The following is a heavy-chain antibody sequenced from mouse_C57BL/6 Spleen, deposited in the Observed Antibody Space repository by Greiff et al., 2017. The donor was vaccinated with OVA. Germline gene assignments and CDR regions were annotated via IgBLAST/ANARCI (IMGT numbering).Heavy chain of an antibody. CDR1: GYAFSSSW. CDR2: IYPGDGDT. D-gene: IGHD1-1*01. V-gene: IGHV1-82*01. Sequence: QVQLKQSGPELVKPGASVTISCKASGYAFSSSWMNWVTPRPGKGLEWIGRIYPGDGDTNYPGTFTGQATLTADKSSSTAYMQLSRQPSEDSAVYFGARSTTVVFDDWGQGTTLTV. CDR3: ARSTTVVFDD. J-gene: IGHJ2*01.